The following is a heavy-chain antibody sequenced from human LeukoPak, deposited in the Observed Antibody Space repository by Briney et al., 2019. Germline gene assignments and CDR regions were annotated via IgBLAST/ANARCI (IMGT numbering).Heavy chain of an antibody. CDR3: ASTDYGGNSGDY. D-gene: IGHD4-23*01. CDR2: ISSSNSTI. Sequence: GGSLRLSCAASGFTFSSYSMNWVRQAPGKGLEWVSYISSSNSTIYYADSVKGRFTISRDNAKNSLYLQMNSLRAEDTAVYYCASTDYGGNSGDYWGQGTLVTVSS. J-gene: IGHJ4*02. CDR1: GFTFSSYS. V-gene: IGHV3-48*04.